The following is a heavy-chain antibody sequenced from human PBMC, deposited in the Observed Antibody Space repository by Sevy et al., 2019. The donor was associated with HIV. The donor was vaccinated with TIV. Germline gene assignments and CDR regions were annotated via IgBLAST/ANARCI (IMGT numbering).Heavy chain of an antibody. Sequence: GGSLRLSCAASGFSFSSYWMSWVRQAPGKGLEWVANIKQDGSEKYYVDSVKGRLTISRDNAKDSLYLQMNSLGAEDTALYYWARGGWRSSSLVGWFDPWGQGTMVTVSS. CDR2: IKQDGSEK. CDR1: GFSFSSYW. V-gene: IGHV3-7*03. D-gene: IGHD6-13*01. J-gene: IGHJ5*02. CDR3: ARGGWRSSSLVGWFDP.